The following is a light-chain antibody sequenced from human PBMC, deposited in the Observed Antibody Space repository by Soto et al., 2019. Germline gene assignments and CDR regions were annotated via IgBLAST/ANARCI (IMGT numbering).Light chain of an antibody. Sequence: EIVMTQSPATLSVSPGERATLSCRASQSVYNNLAWYQQKPGQAPRLLIYDASNRATGIPARFSGSGSGTDFTLTISSLEPEDFAVYYCQQRSNWPPFTFGQGTRLEI. J-gene: IGKJ5*01. CDR2: DAS. V-gene: IGKV3-11*01. CDR3: QQRSNWPPFT. CDR1: QSVYNN.